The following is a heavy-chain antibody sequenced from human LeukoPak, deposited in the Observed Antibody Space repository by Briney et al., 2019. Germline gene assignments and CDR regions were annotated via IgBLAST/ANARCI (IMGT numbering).Heavy chain of an antibody. Sequence: SETLSLTCTVSTYSISSGYYWGWIRQPPGKGLEWIGSSGNTYYNASLKSQVSISIDTSKNQFSLRLTSVTAADTAVYYCSRQTGSGLFILPGGQGTLVTVSS. CDR2: SGNT. CDR3: SRQTGSGLFILP. V-gene: IGHV4-38-2*02. CDR1: TYSISSGYY. D-gene: IGHD3/OR15-3a*01. J-gene: IGHJ4*02.